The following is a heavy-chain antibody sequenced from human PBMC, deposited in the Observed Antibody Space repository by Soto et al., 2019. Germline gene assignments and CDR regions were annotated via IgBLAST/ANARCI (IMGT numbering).Heavy chain of an antibody. D-gene: IGHD1-1*01. CDR1: GFTVSSNY. CDR2: IYSGGST. J-gene: IGHJ6*03. V-gene: IGHV3-66*01. Sequence: GGSLRLSCAASGFTVSSNYMSWVRQAPGKGLEWVSVIYSGGSTYYADSVKGRFTISRDNSKNTLYLQMNSLRAEDTAVYYCVRDRSRRIATGTYYYYYMDVWGKGTTVTVSS. CDR3: VRDRSRRIATGTYYYYYMDV.